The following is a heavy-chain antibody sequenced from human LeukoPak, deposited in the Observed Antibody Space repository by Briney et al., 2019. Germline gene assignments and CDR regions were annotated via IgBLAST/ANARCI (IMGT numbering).Heavy chain of an antibody. Sequence: PGGSLRLSCAASGFTFSTYAMSWVRQAPGKGLEWVSAISGSGGSTYYADSVKGRFTISRDNSKNTLYLQMNSLRAEDTAVYYCARGIGYRITMIVVVPWYFDYWGQGTLVTVSS. D-gene: IGHD3-22*01. J-gene: IGHJ4*02. CDR1: GFTFSTYA. V-gene: IGHV3-23*01. CDR3: ARGIGYRITMIVVVPWYFDY. CDR2: ISGSGGST.